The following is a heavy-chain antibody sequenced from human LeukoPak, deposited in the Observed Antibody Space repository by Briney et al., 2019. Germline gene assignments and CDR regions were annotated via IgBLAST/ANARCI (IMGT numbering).Heavy chain of an antibody. V-gene: IGHV3-21*01. J-gene: IGHJ3*02. D-gene: IGHD1-26*01. CDR1: GFTFSSYS. Sequence: PGGSLRLSCAASGFTFSSYSMNWVRQAPGKGLEWVSSISSSSSYIYYADSVKGRFTISRDNARKSLYLQMNSLRAEDTAVYYCAGPPVGANDAFDIWGQGTMVTVSS. CDR3: AGPPVGANDAFDI. CDR2: ISSSSSYI.